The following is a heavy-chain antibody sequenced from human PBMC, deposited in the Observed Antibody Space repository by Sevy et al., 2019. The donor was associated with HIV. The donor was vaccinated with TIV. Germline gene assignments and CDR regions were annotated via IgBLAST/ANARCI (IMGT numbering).Heavy chain of an antibody. CDR1: GYTFSDNY. J-gene: IGHJ3*02. Sequence: ASVKVSCKASGYTFSDNYMHWVRQAPGQGLEWVGRINPRTGDTKYAQKFQGRVTVTRDTSISTAYKELSRLTSDDTAIYYCAKDKLLDAFDIWGQGTRVTVSS. V-gene: IGHV1-2*06. CDR2: INPRTGDT. CDR3: AKDKLLDAFDI. D-gene: IGHD2-15*01.